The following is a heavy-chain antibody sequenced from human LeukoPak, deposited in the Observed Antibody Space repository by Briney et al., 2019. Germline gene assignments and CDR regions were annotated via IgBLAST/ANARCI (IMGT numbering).Heavy chain of an antibody. CDR3: ARDPSERYYYYMDV. CDR1: GGSISSYY. Sequence: PSETLSLTCTVSGGSISSYYWSWLRQPPGKGLEWIGYIYYSGSTNYNPSLKSRVTISVDTSKNQFSLKLSSVTAADTAVYYCARDPSERYYYYMDVWGKGTTVTVSS. J-gene: IGHJ6*03. D-gene: IGHD1-1*01. V-gene: IGHV4-59*01. CDR2: IYYSGST.